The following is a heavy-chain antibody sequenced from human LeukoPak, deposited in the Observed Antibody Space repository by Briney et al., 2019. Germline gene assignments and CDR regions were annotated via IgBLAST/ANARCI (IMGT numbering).Heavy chain of an antibody. D-gene: IGHD3-22*01. CDR1: GYTFTGYY. Sequence: GASVKVSCKASGYTFTGYYMHWVRQAPGQGLEWMGRINPNSGGTNYAQKFQGRVTKTRDTSISTAYMELSRLRSDDTAVYYCARAGYYYDSSGYYYVGVDYWGQGTLVTVSS. J-gene: IGHJ4*02. V-gene: IGHV1-2*06. CDR3: ARAGYYYDSSGYYYVGVDY. CDR2: INPNSGGT.